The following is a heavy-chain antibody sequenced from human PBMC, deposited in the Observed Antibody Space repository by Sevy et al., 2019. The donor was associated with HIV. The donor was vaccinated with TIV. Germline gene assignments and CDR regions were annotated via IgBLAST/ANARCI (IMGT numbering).Heavy chain of an antibody. CDR3: ARGLLARGFYIGGYYFDS. J-gene: IGHJ4*02. CDR2: ITLTGDT. V-gene: IGHV1-18*01. D-gene: IGHD3-16*01. CDR1: GYSFFDYD. Sequence: ASVKVSCKTSGYSFFDYDITWVRQAPGQALEWMGWITLTGDTDYAQKFQDRVTMTTDPSTTTAYMELRSLTSEDTAVYYCARGLLARGFYIGGYYFDSWGQGILVTVSS.